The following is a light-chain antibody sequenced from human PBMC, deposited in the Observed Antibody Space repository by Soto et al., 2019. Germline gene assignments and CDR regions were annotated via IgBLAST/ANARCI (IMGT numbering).Light chain of an antibody. CDR3: QQYDSSPVT. CDR2: AAS. CDR1: QSVSSSY. J-gene: IGKJ5*01. Sequence: EIVLTQSPGTLSLSPGERATLSCRASQSVSSSYLAWYQQKPGQAPRLLIYAASSRATGIPDRFSGSGSGTDFTLTISRLEPEDFALYYCQQYDSSPVTFGQGTRLEMK. V-gene: IGKV3-20*01.